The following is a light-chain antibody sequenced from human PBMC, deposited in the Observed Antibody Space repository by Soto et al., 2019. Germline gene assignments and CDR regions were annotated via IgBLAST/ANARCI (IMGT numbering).Light chain of an antibody. J-gene: IGLJ1*01. CDR1: SSDVGIYNL. Sequence: QSVLTQPASVSGSPGQSITISCTGTSSDVGIYNLVSWYQQHPGKAPKLMIYEGSKRPSGVSNRFSGSKSGNTASLTVSGLQADDEADYYCCSYAGASTYVFGSGTKGTVL. CDR3: CSYAGASTYV. CDR2: EGS. V-gene: IGLV2-23*01.